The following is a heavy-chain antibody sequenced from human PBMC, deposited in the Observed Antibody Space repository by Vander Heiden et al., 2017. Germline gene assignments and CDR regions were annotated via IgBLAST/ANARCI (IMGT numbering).Heavy chain of an antibody. CDR1: GFPFSSYW. V-gene: IGHV3-74*01. Sequence: EVQLVESGGGLVQPGGSLRPSCAPPGFPFSSYWVRWVRQAPGKGLVWVSRINSDGSSTSYADSVKGRFTISRDNAKNTLYLQMNSLRAEDTAVYYCARGGDGYNLNWFDYWGQGTLVTVSS. J-gene: IGHJ4*02. CDR2: INSDGSST. CDR3: ARGGDGYNLNWFDY. D-gene: IGHD5-12*01.